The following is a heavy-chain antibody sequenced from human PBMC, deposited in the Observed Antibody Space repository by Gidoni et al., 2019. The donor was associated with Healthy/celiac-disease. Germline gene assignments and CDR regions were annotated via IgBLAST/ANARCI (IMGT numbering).Heavy chain of an antibody. D-gene: IGHD6-13*01. V-gene: IGHV4-34*01. CDR2: INHSGST. CDR3: ARAWVAAPSYYYGMDV. J-gene: IGHJ6*02. Sequence: QVQLQQWGAGLLKPSETLSLTCAVYGGSFSGYYWSWIRQPPGKGLEWIGDINHSGSTNYNPSLKSRVTISVDTSKNQFSLKLSSVTAADTAVYYCARAWVAAPSYYYGMDVWGQGTTVTVSS. CDR1: GGSFSGYY.